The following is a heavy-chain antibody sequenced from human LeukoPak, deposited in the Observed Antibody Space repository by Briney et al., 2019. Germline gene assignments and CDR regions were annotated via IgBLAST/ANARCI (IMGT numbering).Heavy chain of an antibody. J-gene: IGHJ4*02. CDR2: IYYSGST. CDR1: GGSISSYY. V-gene: IGHV4-59*01. Sequence: PSETLSLTCTVSGGSISSYYWSWLRQPPGKGLEWIANIYYSGSTNYSPSLRSRVTISVDTSKNQFSLELTSVTAPGTAVYYCARGVWSSGWSSYYFVYWGQGTLVTVSS. CDR3: ARGVWSSGWSSYYFVY. D-gene: IGHD6-19*01.